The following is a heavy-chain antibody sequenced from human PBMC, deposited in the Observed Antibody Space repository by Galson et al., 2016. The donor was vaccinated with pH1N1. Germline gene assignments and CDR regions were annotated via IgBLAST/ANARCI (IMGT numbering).Heavy chain of an antibody. CDR1: GGSMNNYY. D-gene: IGHD3-10*01. Sequence: SETLSLTCTVSGGSMNNYYWTWIRQPAGKGLEWIGRIYSTGSTHYHPSLKSRATMSVDTSKNQFSLNVRSVTAAETAVYFCTRARQGNRWFGDYAYPMDVWGRGTMVTVSS. J-gene: IGHJ6*03. V-gene: IGHV4-4*07. CDR2: IYSTGST. CDR3: TRARQGNRWFGDYAYPMDV.